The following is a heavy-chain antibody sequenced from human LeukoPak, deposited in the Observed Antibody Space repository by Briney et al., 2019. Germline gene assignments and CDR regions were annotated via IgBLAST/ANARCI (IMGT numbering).Heavy chain of an antibody. CDR1: GFTFSTYA. D-gene: IGHD5-18*01. CDR3: VVSYLYAFDI. CDR2: ISSNGGST. V-gene: IGHV3-64D*09. Sequence: GGPLRLSCSASGFTFSTYAMHWARQAPGKGLEYVSAISSNGGSTYYADSVKGRFTISRDNSKSTLYLQMSSLRAEDTAVYYCVVSYLYAFDIWGQGTMVTVSS. J-gene: IGHJ3*02.